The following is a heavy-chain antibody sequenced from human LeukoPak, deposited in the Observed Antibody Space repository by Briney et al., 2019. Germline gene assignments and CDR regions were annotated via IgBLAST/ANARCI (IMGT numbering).Heavy chain of an antibody. CDR2: ISSNGGST. CDR3: AKSPSGRSRISRFDY. V-gene: IGHV3-64*01. J-gene: IGHJ4*02. Sequence: GGSLRLSCAASGFTFSSYAMHWVRQAPGKGLEYVSTISSNGGSTYYANSVKGRFTISRDNSKNTLSLQMNSLRAEDTAVYYCAKSPSGRSRISRFDYWGQGILVTVSS. CDR1: GFTFSSYA. D-gene: IGHD1-26*01.